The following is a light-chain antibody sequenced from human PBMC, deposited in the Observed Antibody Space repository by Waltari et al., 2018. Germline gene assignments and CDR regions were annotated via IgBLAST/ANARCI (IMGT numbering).Light chain of an antibody. Sequence: DIQMTQSPSTLSSSVADRITTTCRASQSISSWLAWYQQKPGKATKLLIDKTSSLESGVPSRFSGSGSGTEFTITISRLQPDDVATYYCQQYNSYLLTFGGGTKVEIK. CDR1: QSISSW. CDR3: QQYNSYLLT. J-gene: IGKJ4*01. V-gene: IGKV1-5*03. CDR2: KTS.